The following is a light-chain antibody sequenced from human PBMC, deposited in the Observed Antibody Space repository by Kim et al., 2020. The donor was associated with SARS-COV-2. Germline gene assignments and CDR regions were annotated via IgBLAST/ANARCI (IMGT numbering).Light chain of an antibody. J-gene: IGLJ3*02. Sequence: PGGTVTLTCASSTGAVTSGHYPNWFQQKPGQTPRALIYATSIKYSWTPARFSGSLLGDKGALTLSGVQPEDEAEYFCMLNYGGVWVFGGGTKLTVL. CDR2: ATS. CDR3: MLNYGGVWV. V-gene: IGLV7-43*01. CDR1: TGAVTSGHY.